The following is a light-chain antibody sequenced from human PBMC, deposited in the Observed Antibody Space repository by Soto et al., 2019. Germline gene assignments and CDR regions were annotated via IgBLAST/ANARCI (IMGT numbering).Light chain of an antibody. Sequence: QSVLTQSPSASGTPGQRVTISCSGSASTIGRNYVYWYQQLPGTAPKLLIYRNSQRPSGVPDRFSGSKSGTSASLAISGLRSEYEADYYCAAWDDNLSGLYVFGAGTKVTV. CDR1: ASTIGRNY. CDR3: AAWDDNLSGLYV. J-gene: IGLJ1*01. V-gene: IGLV1-47*01. CDR2: RNS.